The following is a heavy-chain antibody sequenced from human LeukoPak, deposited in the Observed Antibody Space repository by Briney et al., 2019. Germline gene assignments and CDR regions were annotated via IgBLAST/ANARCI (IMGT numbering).Heavy chain of an antibody. CDR3: ARDRWELLNDY. CDR1: GFTFSSYW. J-gene: IGHJ4*02. D-gene: IGHD1-26*01. V-gene: IGHV3-7*01. CDR2: IKQDGSEK. Sequence: GGSLRLSCAASGFTFSSYWMSWVRQAPGKGLEWVANIKQDGSEKYYVDSVKGRFTISRDNAKSSLYLQMNSLRAEDTAVYYCARDRWELLNDYWGQGTLVTVSS.